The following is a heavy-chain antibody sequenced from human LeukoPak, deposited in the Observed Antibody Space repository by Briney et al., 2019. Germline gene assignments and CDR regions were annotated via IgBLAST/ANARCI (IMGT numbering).Heavy chain of an antibody. CDR2: IIPILGIA. D-gene: IGHD1-26*01. Sequence: ASVKVSCKASGGTFSSYAISWVRQAPGQGLEWMGRIIPILGIANYAQKFQGRVTITADKSTSTAYMELSSLRSEDTAVYYCAVERTVSGSYEPFDYWGQGTLVTVSS. V-gene: IGHV1-69*04. J-gene: IGHJ4*02. CDR3: AVERTVSGSYEPFDY. CDR1: GGTFSSYA.